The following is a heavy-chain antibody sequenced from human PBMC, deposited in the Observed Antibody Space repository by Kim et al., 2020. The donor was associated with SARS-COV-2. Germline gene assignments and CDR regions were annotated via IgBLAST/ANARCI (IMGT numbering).Heavy chain of an antibody. J-gene: IGHJ4*02. Sequence: GGSLRLSCAASGFTFSSYAMHWVRQAPGKGLEYVSAISSNGGSTYYANSVKGRFTISRDNSKNTLYLQMGSLRAEDMAVYYCARVALTGYWGDFDYWGQGTLVTVSS. CDR3: ARVALTGYWGDFDY. CDR2: ISSNGGST. D-gene: IGHD3-9*01. V-gene: IGHV3-64*01. CDR1: GFTFSSYA.